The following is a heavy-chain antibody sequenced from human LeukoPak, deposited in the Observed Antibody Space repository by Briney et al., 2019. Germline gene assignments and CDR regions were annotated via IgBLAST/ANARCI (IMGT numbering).Heavy chain of an antibody. Sequence: GGSLRLSCAASGFTFNSYGMHWVRQAPGKGLEWVAVMWYDGSNKYYADSVKGRFTISRDDSKNTLYLQMNSLRAEDTAMYYCARAMVRGVTYGMDVWGQGTTVTVSS. D-gene: IGHD3-10*01. CDR2: MWYDGSNK. V-gene: IGHV3-33*03. CDR3: ARAMVRGVTYGMDV. J-gene: IGHJ6*02. CDR1: GFTFNSYG.